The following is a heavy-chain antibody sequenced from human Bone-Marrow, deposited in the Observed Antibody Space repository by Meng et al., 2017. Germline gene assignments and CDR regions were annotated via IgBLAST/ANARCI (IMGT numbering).Heavy chain of an antibody. CDR3: AKVNWSGERV. Sequence: GESLKISCVASGFTFSSYPLSWVRQAPGKGLEWVSAISGGSEDTHYADSVKGRFAISRDNSKNTLYLQINSLRAEDTAIYYCAKVNWSGERVWGQGTLVTVSS. CDR1: GFTFSSYP. D-gene: IGHD1-20*01. V-gene: IGHV3-23*01. J-gene: IGHJ4*02. CDR2: ISGGSEDT.